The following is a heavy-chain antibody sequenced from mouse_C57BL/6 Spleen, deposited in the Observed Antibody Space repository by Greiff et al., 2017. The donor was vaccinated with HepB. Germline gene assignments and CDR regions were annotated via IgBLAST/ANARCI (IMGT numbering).Heavy chain of an antibody. CDR1: GFNIKDDY. D-gene: IGHD1-1*01. V-gene: IGHV14-4*01. CDR3: TELNKNYYGTPLAMDY. CDR2: IDPENGDT. J-gene: IGHJ4*01. Sequence: EVQLQESGAELVRPGASVKLSCTASGFNIKDDYMHWVKQRPEQGLEWIGWIDPENGDTEYASKFQGKATITADTSSNTAYLQLSSLTSEDTAVYYRTELNKNYYGTPLAMDYWGQGTSVTVSS.